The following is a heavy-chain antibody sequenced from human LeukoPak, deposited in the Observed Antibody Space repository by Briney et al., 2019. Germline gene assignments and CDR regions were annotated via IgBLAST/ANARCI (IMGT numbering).Heavy chain of an antibody. V-gene: IGHV1-2*02. CDR2: INPNSGGT. D-gene: IGHD3-10*01. J-gene: IGHJ3*02. Sequence: ASVKVSCKASGYTFTGYYMHWVRQAPGQGLEWMGWINPNSGGTNYAQKFQGRVTMTRDTSISTACMELSRLRSDDTAVYYCARDAGSGSQLADAFDIWGQGTMVTVSS. CDR3: ARDAGSGSQLADAFDI. CDR1: GYTFTGYY.